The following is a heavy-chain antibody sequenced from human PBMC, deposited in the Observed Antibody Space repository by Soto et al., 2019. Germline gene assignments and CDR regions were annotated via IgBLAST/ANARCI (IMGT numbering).Heavy chain of an antibody. Sequence: EVQLVESGGGLVQPGGSLRLSCAASGFTLSNYWMYWVRQAPGKGLEWVSRINSDGSVSSYADSVKGRLTISRDNVKNTLYLQMDSLRAEDTAVYYCARGDCVGGTCYSLAGSFYYYMDVWGKGTTVTVFS. CDR3: ARGDCVGGTCYSLAGSFYYYMDV. J-gene: IGHJ6*03. CDR1: GFTLSNYW. D-gene: IGHD2-15*01. V-gene: IGHV3-74*02. CDR2: INSDGSVS.